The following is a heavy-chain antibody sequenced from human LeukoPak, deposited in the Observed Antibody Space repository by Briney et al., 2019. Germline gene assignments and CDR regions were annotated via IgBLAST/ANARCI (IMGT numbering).Heavy chain of an antibody. D-gene: IGHD3-9*01. V-gene: IGHV3-48*03. Sequence: PGGSLRLSCEVSGFTFSSYAMNRVRQVPGRGLEWIAYMTASSVTFYYADSVRGRFTISRDNAKNSLFLQMDSLTVEDTAVYYCARSLTGYDPLSAFWGHGTLVTVSS. CDR3: ARSLTGYDPLSAF. J-gene: IGHJ4*01. CDR2: MTASSVTF. CDR1: GFTFSSYA.